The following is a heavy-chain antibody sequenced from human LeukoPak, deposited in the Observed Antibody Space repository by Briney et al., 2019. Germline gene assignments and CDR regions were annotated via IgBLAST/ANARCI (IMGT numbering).Heavy chain of an antibody. CDR2: ISYDGSNK. J-gene: IGHJ4*02. V-gene: IGHV3-30*18. D-gene: IGHD3-3*01. CDR1: GFTFSSYG. Sequence: GGSLRLSCAASGFTFSSYGMHWVRQAPGKGLEWVAVISYDGSNKYYADSVKGRFTISRDNSKNTLYLQMNSLRAEDTAVYYCAKDYDFWSGYSFDYWGQGTLATVSS. CDR3: AKDYDFWSGYSFDY.